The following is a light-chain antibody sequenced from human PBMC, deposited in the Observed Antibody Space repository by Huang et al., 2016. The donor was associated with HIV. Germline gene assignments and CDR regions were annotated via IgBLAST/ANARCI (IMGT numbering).Light chain of an antibody. CDR2: AAS. V-gene: IGKV1-39*01. CDR3: QQTYTGVT. CDR1: QSINTY. J-gene: IGKJ1*01. Sequence: DIQMTQSPSSLSASVGDRVTITCRASQSINTYLNWFQQKPGKAPKVLISAASTLQSRVPSRFSGGGSVTHFTLTITSLQPEDFATYYCQQTYTGVTFGQGTKVEIK.